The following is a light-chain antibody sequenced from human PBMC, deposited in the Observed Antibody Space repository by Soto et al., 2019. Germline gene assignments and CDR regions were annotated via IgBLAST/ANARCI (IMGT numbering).Light chain of an antibody. CDR2: GTS. CDR3: QQYGNSPIT. CDR1: EIIYSAY. V-gene: IGKV3-20*01. J-gene: IGKJ5*01. Sequence: FVWTQAPGTLSLSLLEIATLSCKASEIIYSAYLGWYQQKPGQAPRLLIYGTSRRATGIPDRFSGSGSGTDFTLTISRLEPEDFAVYYCQQYGNSPITFGQGTRLEIK.